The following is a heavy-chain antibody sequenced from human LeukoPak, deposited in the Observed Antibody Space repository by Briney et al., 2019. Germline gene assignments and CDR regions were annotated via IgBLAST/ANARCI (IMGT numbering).Heavy chain of an antibody. CDR2: ISANGDAT. D-gene: IGHD3-10*01. J-gene: IGHJ5*02. V-gene: IGHV3-23*01. CDR3: AKTHFGELGLDP. CDR1: GFNFSNFA. Sequence: GGSLRLSCAASGFNFSNFAMSWVRQAPGKGLECVSLISANGDATYYADTVKGRFTISRYNSKSTLYLQMNSLSGEDTAVYYCAKTHFGELGLDPWGQGTLVTVSS.